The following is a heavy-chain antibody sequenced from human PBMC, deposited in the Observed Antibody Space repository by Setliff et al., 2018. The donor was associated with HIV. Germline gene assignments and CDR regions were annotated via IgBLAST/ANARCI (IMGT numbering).Heavy chain of an antibody. CDR3: ARGGYVQPAGY. V-gene: IGHV1-46*01. CDR2: INPSGGST. CDR1: GYTFTSYY. Sequence: ASVKVSCKASGYTFTSYYMHWVRQAPGQGLEWMGIINPSGGSTSYAQKFQGRVTMTRNTSISTAYMELSSLRSEDTAVYYCARGGYVQPAGYWGQGTLVTVSS. D-gene: IGHD5-18*01. J-gene: IGHJ4*02.